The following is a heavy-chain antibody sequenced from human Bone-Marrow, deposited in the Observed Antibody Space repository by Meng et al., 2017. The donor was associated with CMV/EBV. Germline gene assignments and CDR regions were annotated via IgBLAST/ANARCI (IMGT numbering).Heavy chain of an antibody. Sequence: SETLSLTCTVSGYFISSGYYWGWIRQPPGKGLEWIGSIYHSGSTYYNPSLKSRVTISVDTSKNQFSLKLSSVTAADTAVYYCARVDKYYYGSGPFDYWGQGTLVTVSS. CDR3: ARVDKYYYGSGPFDY. CDR1: GYFISSGYY. CDR2: IYHSGST. J-gene: IGHJ4*02. D-gene: IGHD3-10*01. V-gene: IGHV4-38-2*02.